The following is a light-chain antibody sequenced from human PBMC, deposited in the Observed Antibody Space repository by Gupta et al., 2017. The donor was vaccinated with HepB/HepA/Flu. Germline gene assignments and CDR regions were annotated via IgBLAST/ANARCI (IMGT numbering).Light chain of an antibody. CDR1: QSLVHSNGYNY. CDR3: MQALQTPIT. V-gene: IGKV2-28*01. J-gene: IGKJ1*01. CDR2: LGS. Sequence: DIVMTQSPLSLPVTPGETASISCRSSQSLVHSNGYNYLDWYLQKPGQSPQVLIYLGSNRASGVPDRFSGSGSGTDFTLKISRVEAEDVGVYYCMQALQTPITFGQGTKVEIK.